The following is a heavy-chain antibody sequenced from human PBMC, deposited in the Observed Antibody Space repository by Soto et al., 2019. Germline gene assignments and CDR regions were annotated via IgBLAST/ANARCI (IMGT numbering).Heavy chain of an antibody. CDR3: AKDRLWGSSDRGAPDDFEV. CDR2: IYQSGST. V-gene: IGHV4-4*02. J-gene: IGHJ3*01. Sequence: QVHLQESGPGLVKPSGTLSLTCTVSGGSISSRNWWSWLRQSPTKGLEWIGEIYQSGSTNYNPSPESPVTISVDKSKNKFSLELTSLTAADTAVYYCAKDRLWGSSDRGAPDDFEVWGQGTMVTVS. D-gene: IGHD6-6*01. CDR1: GGSISSRNW.